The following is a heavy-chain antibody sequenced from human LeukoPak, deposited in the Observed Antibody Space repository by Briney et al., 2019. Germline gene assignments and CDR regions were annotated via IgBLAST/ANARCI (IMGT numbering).Heavy chain of an antibody. V-gene: IGHV3-64*01. J-gene: IGHJ5*02. Sequence: PGGSLRLSCAASGFTFSGCVMLWVRQAPGMGLEYVSSIDPNGEASYYANSVKGRFSIFRDNSNNMLYLQMGSLTSADMGVYYCAAQGGRTGAYDPWGQGTLVTVAS. CDR1: GFTFSGCV. CDR2: IDPNGEAS. CDR3: AAQGGRTGAYDP. D-gene: IGHD3/OR15-3a*01.